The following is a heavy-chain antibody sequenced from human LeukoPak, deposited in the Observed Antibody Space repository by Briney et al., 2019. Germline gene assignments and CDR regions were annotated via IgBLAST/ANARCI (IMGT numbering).Heavy chain of an antibody. CDR2: ISGGGSST. CDR1: GFTFSSYA. J-gene: IGHJ5*02. Sequence: GGSLRLSCAASGFTFSSYAMNWVRQAPGKGLEWVSVISGGGSSTNYADSVKGRFTISRENSKNTLYLQMNSLRAEDTAVYYCAHTDSYYFDSGMVSWGQGALVTVSS. CDR3: AHTDSYYFDSGMVS. D-gene: IGHD3-22*01. V-gene: IGHV3-23*01.